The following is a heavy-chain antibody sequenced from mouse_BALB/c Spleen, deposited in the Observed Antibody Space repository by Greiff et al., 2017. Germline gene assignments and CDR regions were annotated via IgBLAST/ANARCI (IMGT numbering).Heavy chain of an antibody. CDR3: ARPHYYGSPSFDY. J-gene: IGHJ2*01. D-gene: IGHD1-1*01. Sequence: EVNVVESGGGLVKPGGSLKLSCAASGFAFSSYDMSWVRQTPEKRLEWVAYISSGGGSTYYPDTVKGRFTISRDNAKNTLYLQMSSLKSEDTAMYYCARPHYYGSPSFDYWGQGTTLTVSS. V-gene: IGHV5-12-1*01. CDR2: ISSGGGST. CDR1: GFAFSSYD.